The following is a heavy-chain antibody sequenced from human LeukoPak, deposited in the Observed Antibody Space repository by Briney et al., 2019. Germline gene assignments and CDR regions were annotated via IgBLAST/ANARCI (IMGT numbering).Heavy chain of an antibody. V-gene: IGHV4-39*07. CDR1: GGSITSSSYY. J-gene: IGHJ5*02. Sequence: PSENLSLTCTVSGGSITSSSYYWGWIRQPPGKGPEWIGSIYYTGSTNYNPSLKSRVTISLDTSKNQFSLKLTSVTAADTAIYYCASVRGYSSGWYASGFDPWGQGTLVTVSS. D-gene: IGHD6-19*01. CDR3: ASVRGYSSGWYASGFDP. CDR2: IYYTGST.